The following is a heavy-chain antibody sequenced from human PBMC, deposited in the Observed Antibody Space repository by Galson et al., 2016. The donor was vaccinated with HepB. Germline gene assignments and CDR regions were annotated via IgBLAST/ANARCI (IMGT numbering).Heavy chain of an antibody. D-gene: IGHD5-12*01. CDR1: GFTFSGYS. J-gene: IGHJ4*02. V-gene: IGHV3-21*01. CDR2: ITSYGSHI. Sequence: SLRLSCAASGFTFSGYSMSWVRQAPGKGLEWVSSITSYGSHIFYADSVMGRFTISRDKAKNALYLQMNSLRAEDTAVYYCARPVDSRGDPFNYRGQGTMVTVSS. CDR3: ARPVDSRGDPFNY.